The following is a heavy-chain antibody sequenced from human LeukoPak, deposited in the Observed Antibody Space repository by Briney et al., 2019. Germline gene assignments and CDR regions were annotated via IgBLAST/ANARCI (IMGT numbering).Heavy chain of an antibody. J-gene: IGHJ6*03. CDR1: GGTFSGNY. D-gene: IGHD6-6*01. CDR2: INHSGST. CDR3: AREVAARLIPQVLYMDV. Sequence: PSETLSLTCAAYGGTFSGNYWSWIRQPPGKGLEWIGEINHSGSTYYNPSLKSRVTISVDTSKNKFSLKLSSVTAADTAVYYCAREVAARLIPQVLYMDVWGKGTTVTVSS. V-gene: IGHV4-34*01.